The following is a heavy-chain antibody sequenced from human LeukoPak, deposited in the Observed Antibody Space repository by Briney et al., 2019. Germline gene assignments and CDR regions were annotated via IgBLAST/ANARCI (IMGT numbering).Heavy chain of an antibody. Sequence: HGASVKVSCKASGYTFTSYDINWVRQATGQGLEWMGWMNPNSGNTGYAQKFQGRVTMTRNTSISTAYMELSSLRSEDTAVYYCARQDRGYSYGPNWFDPWGQGTLVTVSS. CDR1: GYTFTSYD. CDR2: MNPNSGNT. CDR3: ARQDRGYSYGPNWFDP. D-gene: IGHD5-18*01. V-gene: IGHV1-8*01. J-gene: IGHJ5*02.